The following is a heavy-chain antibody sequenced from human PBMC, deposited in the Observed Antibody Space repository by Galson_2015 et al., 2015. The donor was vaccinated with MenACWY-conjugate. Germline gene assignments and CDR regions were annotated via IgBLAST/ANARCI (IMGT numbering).Heavy chain of an antibody. D-gene: IGHD6-13*01. V-gene: IGHV4-34*01. J-gene: IGHJ6*02. Sequence: TLSLTCAVYGGSFSGYYWSWIRQPPGKGLEWIGEINHSGSTNYNPSLKSRVTISVDTSKNQFSLKLSSVTAADTAVYYCARGRSSLRGYYYYYYGMDVWGQGTTVTVSS. CDR1: GGSFSGYY. CDR2: INHSGST. CDR3: ARGRSSLRGYYYYYYGMDV.